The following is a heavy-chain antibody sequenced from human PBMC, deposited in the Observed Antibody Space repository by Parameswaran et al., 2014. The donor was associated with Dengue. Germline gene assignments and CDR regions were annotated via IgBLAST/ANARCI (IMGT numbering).Heavy chain of an antibody. CDR2: IDWDDDK. Sequence: WIRQPPGKALEWLARIDWDDDKYYSTSLKTRLTISKDTSKNQVVLSMTNMDPVDTGTYYCARFHGDYGRGSPYSDYWGQGTLVTVSS. D-gene: IGHD4-17*01. CDR3: ARFHGDYGRGSPYSDY. V-gene: IGHV2-70*11. J-gene: IGHJ4*02.